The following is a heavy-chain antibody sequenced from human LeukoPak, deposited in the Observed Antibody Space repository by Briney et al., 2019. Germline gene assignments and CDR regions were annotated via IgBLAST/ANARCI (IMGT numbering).Heavy chain of an antibody. CDR1: GFTFDDYG. CDR2: INWNGGST. CDR3: ARELATYYYGSGTD. J-gene: IGHJ4*02. V-gene: IGHV3-20*04. D-gene: IGHD3-10*01. Sequence: GGSLRLSCAASGFTFDDYGMSWVRQAPGKGLEWVSGINWNGGSTGYADSVKGRFTISKDNAKNSLYLQMNSLRAEDTALYYCARELATYYYGSGTDWGQGTLVTVSS.